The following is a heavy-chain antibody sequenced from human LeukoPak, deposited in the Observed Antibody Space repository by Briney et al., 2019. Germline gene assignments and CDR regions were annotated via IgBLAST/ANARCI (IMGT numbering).Heavy chain of an antibody. J-gene: IGHJ4*02. CDR2: ISAHNGDT. D-gene: IGHD1-26*01. CDR1: GYTFTTYG. Sequence: ASVKVSCKASGYTFTTYGISWVRQAPGQALELMGWISAHNGDTNYAQRLQGRVTMNTDTSTSTAYMELRSLRSDDTAVYYCARVKARSGSYSLDYWGQGTLVTVSS. V-gene: IGHV1-18*01. CDR3: ARVKARSGSYSLDY.